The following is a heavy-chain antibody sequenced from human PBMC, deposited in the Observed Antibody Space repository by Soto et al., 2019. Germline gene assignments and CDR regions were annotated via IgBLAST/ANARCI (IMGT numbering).Heavy chain of an antibody. CDR2: INTYTGDT. CDR1: GYAFTSYG. CDR3: ARVIVNWFDP. J-gene: IGHJ5*02. V-gene: IGHV1-18*04. Sequence: QVQLVQSGGEVTKPGASVKVSCKASGYAFTSYGISWVPQAPGQGLEWVGWINTYTGDTHYAQRGQGRVTLTTDIPTSTAYMELRSLRSDHTSVYYCARVIVNWFDPWAEGTQVTVSS. D-gene: IGHD3-16*02.